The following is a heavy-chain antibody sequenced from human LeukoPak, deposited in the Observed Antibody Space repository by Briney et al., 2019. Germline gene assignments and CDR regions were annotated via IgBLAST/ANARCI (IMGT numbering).Heavy chain of an antibody. CDR2: VFDSGRT. V-gene: IGHV4-59*11. D-gene: IGHD5-18*01. CDR1: GGSMTSHH. CDR3: TTIKRGDIFGYFDF. J-gene: IGHJ4*02. Sequence: SETLSLTCTLSGGSMTSHHWNWIRQTPGKGMEWIGYVFDSGRTKVNPSLKSRVTLSADTSKNQLSLRLSSVTAADTAMYYCTTIKRGDIFGYFDFWGQGILVTVSS.